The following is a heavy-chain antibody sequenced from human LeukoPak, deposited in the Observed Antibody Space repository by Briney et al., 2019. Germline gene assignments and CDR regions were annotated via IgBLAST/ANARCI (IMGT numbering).Heavy chain of an antibody. J-gene: IGHJ4*02. V-gene: IGHV1-18*01. Sequence: ASVKVSCKASGYTFTSYGFSWVRQAPGQGLEWMGWISAYNGDTSYAQKLQGRVTMTTDTSTSTGYMELRSLRPDDTAVYYCAIIGHCSGGSCSTGYNFDYWGQGTLVTVSA. CDR3: AIIGHCSGGSCSTGYNFDY. D-gene: IGHD2-15*01. CDR1: GYTFTSYG. CDR2: ISAYNGDT.